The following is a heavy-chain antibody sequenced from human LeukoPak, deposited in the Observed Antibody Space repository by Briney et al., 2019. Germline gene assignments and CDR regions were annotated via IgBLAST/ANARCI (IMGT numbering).Heavy chain of an antibody. Sequence: PGGSLRLSCAASGFTFSGYGMHWVRQAPGKGLEWVAFIQYDGSNKYYADSVKGRFTISRDNSKNTLYLQMNSLRTEDTAVYYCAKKFLGAHPPFDYWGQGTLVTVSS. V-gene: IGHV3-30*02. J-gene: IGHJ4*02. CDR2: IQYDGSNK. CDR1: GFTFSGYG. CDR3: AKKFLGAHPPFDY. D-gene: IGHD1-26*01.